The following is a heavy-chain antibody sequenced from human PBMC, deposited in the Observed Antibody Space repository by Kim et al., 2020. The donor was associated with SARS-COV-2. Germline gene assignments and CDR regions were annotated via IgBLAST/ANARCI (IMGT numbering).Heavy chain of an antibody. Sequence: YYADYVKGRFTISRDKSKNTLYLQMNSLRAEDTAVYYCAKGGTLLGAFDIWGQGTMVTVSS. V-gene: IGHV3-23*01. CDR3: AKGGTLLGAFDI. D-gene: IGHD1-1*01. J-gene: IGHJ3*02.